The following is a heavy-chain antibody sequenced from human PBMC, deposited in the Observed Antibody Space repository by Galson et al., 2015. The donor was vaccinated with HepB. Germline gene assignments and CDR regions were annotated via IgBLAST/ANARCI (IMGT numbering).Heavy chain of an antibody. Sequence: ETLSLTCTVSGGSISSSSYYWGWIRQPPGKGLEWIGSIYYSGSTYYNPSLKSRVTISVDTSKNQFSLKLSSVTAADTAVYYCARGEYYDFWSGYYREGYYFDYWGQGTLVTVSS. J-gene: IGHJ4*02. V-gene: IGHV4-39*01. D-gene: IGHD3-3*01. CDR1: GGSISSSSYY. CDR3: ARGEYYDFWSGYYREGYYFDY. CDR2: IYYSGST.